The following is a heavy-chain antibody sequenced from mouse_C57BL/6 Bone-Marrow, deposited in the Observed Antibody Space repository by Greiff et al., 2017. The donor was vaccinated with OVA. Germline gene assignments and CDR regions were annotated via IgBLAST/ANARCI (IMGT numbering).Heavy chain of an antibody. V-gene: IGHV5-4*01. CDR1: GFTFSSYA. Sequence: EVQLVESGGGLVKPGGSLKLSCAASGFTFSSYAMSWVRQTPEKRLEWVATISDGGSYTYYPDNVKGRFTISRDNAKNNRYLQMSHVKSEDTAMYDSARDKADLLGLRRFADWGQGTLVTVSA. D-gene: IGHD2-4*01. CDR3: ARDKADLLGLRRFAD. CDR2: ISDGGSYT. J-gene: IGHJ3*01.